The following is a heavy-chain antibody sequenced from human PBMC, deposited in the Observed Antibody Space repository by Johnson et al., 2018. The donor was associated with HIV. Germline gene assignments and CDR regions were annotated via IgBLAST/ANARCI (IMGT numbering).Heavy chain of an antibody. CDR1: GFTFSSYA. D-gene: IGHD4-17*01. CDR3: ARGRKTVTTVRPSAFDI. J-gene: IGHJ3*02. V-gene: IGHV3-23*04. CDR2: ISGSGGST. Sequence: VQLVESGGGLVKPGGSLRLSCAASGFTFSSYAMSWVRQAPGKGLEWVSGISGSGGSTYNADSVKGRFTISRDNSNNTLYVQMNSLRAEDTAVYYCARGRKTVTTVRPSAFDIWGQGTMVTVSS.